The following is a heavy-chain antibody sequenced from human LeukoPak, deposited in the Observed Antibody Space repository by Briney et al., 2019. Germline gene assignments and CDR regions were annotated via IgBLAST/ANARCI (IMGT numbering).Heavy chain of an antibody. CDR1: GYSISSGYY. CDR3: ARGGVQLFDY. CDR2: IYHSGST. Sequence: PSETLSLTCTVSGYSISSGYYWGWIRQPPGKGLEWIGCIYHSGSTYYNPSLKSRVTISVDTSKNQFSLKLSSVTAADTAVYYCARGGVQLFDYWGQGTLVTVSS. J-gene: IGHJ4*02. D-gene: IGHD5-18*01. V-gene: IGHV4-38-2*02.